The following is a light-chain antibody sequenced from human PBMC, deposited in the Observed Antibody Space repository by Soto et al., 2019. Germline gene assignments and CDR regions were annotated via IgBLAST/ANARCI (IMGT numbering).Light chain of an antibody. CDR1: QSISSY. J-gene: IGKJ1*01. Sequence: DLQMTQSPSSLSASVGDRVTITCRASQSISSYLNWYQQKPGKAPKLLIYAASSLQSGVPSRFSGSGSGTDFTITFSSLEPEDFATYYCQQSYSTRWTFGQGTKVEIK. V-gene: IGKV1-39*01. CDR3: QQSYSTRWT. CDR2: AAS.